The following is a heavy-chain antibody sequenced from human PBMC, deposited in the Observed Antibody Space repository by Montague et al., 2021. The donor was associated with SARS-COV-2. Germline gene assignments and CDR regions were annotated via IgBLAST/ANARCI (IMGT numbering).Heavy chain of an antibody. CDR1: GGSFSTYS. Sequence: SETLSLTCAVHGGSFSTYSWNWIRQPPGKGLEWIGEIHHGGSTNYNPSLKSRVTISADTSKNQFSLKLTSVAAADTAVYYCARLGDGVVPSPILGVGPYYSCYMDVWGKGTTVTVSS. J-gene: IGHJ6*03. D-gene: IGHD3-10*01. CDR2: IHHGGST. CDR3: ARLGDGVVPSPILGVGPYYSCYMDV. V-gene: IGHV4-34*01.